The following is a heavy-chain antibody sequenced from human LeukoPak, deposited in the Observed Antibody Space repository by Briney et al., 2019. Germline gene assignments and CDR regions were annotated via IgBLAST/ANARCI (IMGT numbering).Heavy chain of an antibody. Sequence: GSLRLSCAASGFTFSSYAMHWVRQAPGKGLEWVAVISYDGSNKYYADSVKGRFTISRDNSKNTLYLQMNSLRAEDTAVYYCARDLAVLYDSSGYSFDPWGQGTLVTVSS. CDR3: ARDLAVLYDSSGYSFDP. CDR1: GFTFSSYA. J-gene: IGHJ5*02. V-gene: IGHV3-30-3*01. D-gene: IGHD3-22*01. CDR2: ISYDGSNK.